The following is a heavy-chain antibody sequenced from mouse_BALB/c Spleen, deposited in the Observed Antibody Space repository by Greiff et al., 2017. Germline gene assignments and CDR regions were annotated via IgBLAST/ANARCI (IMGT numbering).Heavy chain of an antibody. Sequence: QVQLQQSGAELMKPGASVKISCKATGYTFSSYWIEWVKQRPGHGLEWIGEILPGSGSTNYNEKFKGKATFTADTSSNTAYMQLSSLTSEDSAVYYCARNLPDWYFDVWGAGTTVTVSS. V-gene: IGHV1-9*01. J-gene: IGHJ1*01. D-gene: IGHD5-1*01. CDR1: GYTFSSYW. CDR2: ILPGSGST. CDR3: ARNLPDWYFDV.